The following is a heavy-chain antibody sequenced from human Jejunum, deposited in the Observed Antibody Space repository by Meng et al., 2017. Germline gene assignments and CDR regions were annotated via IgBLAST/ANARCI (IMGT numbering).Heavy chain of an antibody. CDR2: IFRTGTS. CDR1: GDSTSRDNW. D-gene: IGHD6-19*01. J-gene: IGHJ4*02. CDR3: ARKGGTYSTGHFPHFDY. Sequence: QVRAEGAGPGPVRPSGTLSLPCAVSGDSTSRDNWWIWVRQPPGKGPEWIGDIFRTGTSNYSPSLRSRVAIYMDKSKNQFSLSLNSVTAADTAVYYCARKGGTYSTGHFPHFDYWGQGTLVTVSS. V-gene: IGHV4-4*02.